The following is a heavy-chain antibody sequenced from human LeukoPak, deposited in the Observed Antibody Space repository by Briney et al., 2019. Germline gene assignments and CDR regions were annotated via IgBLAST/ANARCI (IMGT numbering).Heavy chain of an antibody. CDR3: ARALHYSSSCFDY. D-gene: IGHD6-13*01. V-gene: IGHV1-2*02. Sequence: GASVKVSCKASGYTFTGYYMHWVRQAPGQGLEWMGWINPNSGGTNYAQKFQGRVTMTRDTSTSTAYMELSRLRSDDTAVYYCARALHYSSSCFDYWGQGTLVTVSS. J-gene: IGHJ4*02. CDR2: INPNSGGT. CDR1: GYTFTGYY.